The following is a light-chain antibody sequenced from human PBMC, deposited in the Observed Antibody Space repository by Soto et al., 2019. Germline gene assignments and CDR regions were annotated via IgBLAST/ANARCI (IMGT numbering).Light chain of an antibody. J-gene: IGKJ1*01. Sequence: EIVMTQSPATLSVSPGERATLSCRASQSVSSNLAWYPQKPGQAPRLLIYGASTRATGIPARFSGSGSGTEFTLTISSLQSEDSALYYCQQYNNWPRTFGQGTKVDIK. CDR2: GAS. V-gene: IGKV3-15*01. CDR3: QQYNNWPRT. CDR1: QSVSSN.